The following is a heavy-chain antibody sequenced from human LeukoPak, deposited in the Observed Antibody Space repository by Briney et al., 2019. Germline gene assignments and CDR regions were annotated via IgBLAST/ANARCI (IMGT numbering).Heavy chain of an antibody. Sequence: GGSLRLSCAASGFTFSSYAMSWVRQAPGKGLEWVSAISGSGGSTYYADSVTGRFTISRDNAKNSLYLQMYSLRAEDTAVYYCARVVDTAMVTLDSWGQGILVTVSS. CDR3: ARVVDTAMVTLDS. V-gene: IGHV3-23*01. CDR2: ISGSGGST. J-gene: IGHJ4*02. CDR1: GFTFSSYA. D-gene: IGHD5-18*01.